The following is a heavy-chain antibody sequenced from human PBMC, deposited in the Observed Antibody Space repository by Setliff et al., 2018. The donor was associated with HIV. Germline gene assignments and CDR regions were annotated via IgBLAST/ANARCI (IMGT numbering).Heavy chain of an antibody. V-gene: IGHV3-7*01. CDR2: INQNGREK. J-gene: IGHJ4*02. Sequence: GESLKISCAASGFTSGYTFSNYWMSWVRQAPGKGLEWVANINQNGREKYYVASVKGRFTISRDNAKDSLYLQMNSLRGEDTAVYYCAGSRGYFVKAEWGQGTLVTVSS. D-gene: IGHD3-22*01. CDR3: AGSRGYFVKAE. CDR1: GFTSGYTFSNYW.